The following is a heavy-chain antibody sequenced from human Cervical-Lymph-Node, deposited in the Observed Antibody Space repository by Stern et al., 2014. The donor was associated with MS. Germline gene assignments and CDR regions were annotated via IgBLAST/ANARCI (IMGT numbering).Heavy chain of an antibody. Sequence: QVQLGQSGAEVKKPGASVKVSCKASGYTFAVHWVRQAPGHRLEWMGRIITGNGDTNYSQKFQGRVTITRDTFASTAYMELRSLRSEDTAVYYCTSLSGPLDSWGQGTLVTVSS. CDR2: IITGNGDT. D-gene: IGHD3-10*01. CDR1: GYTFA. CDR3: TSLSGPLDS. J-gene: IGHJ5*01. V-gene: IGHV1-3*04.